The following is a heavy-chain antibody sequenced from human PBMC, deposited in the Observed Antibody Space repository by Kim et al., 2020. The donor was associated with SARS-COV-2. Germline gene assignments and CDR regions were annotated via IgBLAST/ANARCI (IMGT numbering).Heavy chain of an antibody. V-gene: IGHV1-18*04. CDR2: ISAYNGNT. J-gene: IGHJ5*02. CDR3: ARDRSGYCSGGSCPLGP. D-gene: IGHD2-15*01. Sequence: ASVKVSCKASGYTFTSYGISWVRQAPGQGLEWMGWISAYNGNTNYAQKLQGRVTMTTDTSTSTAYMELRSLRSDDTAVYYCARDRSGYCSGGSCPLGPWGQGTLVTVSS. CDR1: GYTFTSYG.